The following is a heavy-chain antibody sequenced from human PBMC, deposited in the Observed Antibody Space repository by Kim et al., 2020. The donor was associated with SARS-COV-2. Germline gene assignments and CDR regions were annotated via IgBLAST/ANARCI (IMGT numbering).Heavy chain of an antibody. CDR3: ARDLQH. J-gene: IGHJ1*01. Sequence: SSRSYRYYADSVKGRLTISRDNAKNSLYLQKNSLRAEDTAVYYCARDLQHWGQGTLVTVSS. V-gene: IGHV3-21*01. CDR2: SSRSYR.